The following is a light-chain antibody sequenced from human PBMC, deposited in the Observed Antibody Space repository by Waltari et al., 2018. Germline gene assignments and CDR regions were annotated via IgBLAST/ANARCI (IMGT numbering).Light chain of an antibody. Sequence: QSVLTQPPSVSGAPGQSVTISCTGSSSNIGAGYDVHWYQQIPGSAPKVLIYRDENRPSAVPGRFSGSKSGTSASLSVTGLHVEDEADYFCQSYDRDLNAVLFGGGTKLTVL. CDR3: QSYDRDLNAVL. CDR2: RDE. V-gene: IGLV1-40*01. CDR1: SSNIGAGYD. J-gene: IGLJ2*01.